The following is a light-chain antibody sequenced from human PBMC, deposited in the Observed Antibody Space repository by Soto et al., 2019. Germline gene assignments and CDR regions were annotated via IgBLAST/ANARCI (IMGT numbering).Light chain of an antibody. V-gene: IGKV3-15*01. Sequence: EIVMTQSPVTLSVSPGERATLSCRASQTVGNNLAWYQQRPGQAPRLLIRGAFTRASGVPARFSGSGSGTDFTLTISSLQSEYFAIYYCQQYTDSPITFGPGTKVDLK. CDR2: GAF. CDR1: QTVGNN. J-gene: IGKJ3*01. CDR3: QQYTDSPIT.